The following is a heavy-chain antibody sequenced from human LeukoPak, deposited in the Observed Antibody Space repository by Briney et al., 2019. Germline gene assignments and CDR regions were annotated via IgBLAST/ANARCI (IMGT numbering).Heavy chain of an antibody. D-gene: IGHD3-10*01. CDR2: ISYDGSNE. V-gene: IGHV3-30*18. CDR3: AKDTYYYGSGSSVDY. Sequence: PGRSLRLSCTASGFTFSSYDMHWVRQAPGKGLEWVAVISYDGSNEYYADSVKGRFTISRDNSKNTLYLQMNSLRAEDTAVYYCAKDTYYYGSGSSVDYWGQGTLVTVSS. J-gene: IGHJ4*02. CDR1: GFTFSSYD.